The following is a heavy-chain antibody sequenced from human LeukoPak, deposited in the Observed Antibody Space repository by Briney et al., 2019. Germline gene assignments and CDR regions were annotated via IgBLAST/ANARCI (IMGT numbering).Heavy chain of an antibody. CDR1: GGTFSSYA. CDR3: ARETTIAVVVGAQYHFDY. D-gene: IGHD2-15*01. V-gene: IGHV1-69*04. CDR2: IIPILGIA. Sequence: AVQASCEASGGTFSSYAISWVRQAPGQGLEWMGRIIPILGIANYAQKLQGRVTITADKSTSTAYMELRRLRSEDTAVYYCARETTIAVVVGAQYHFDYWGQGTLVTVSS. J-gene: IGHJ4*02.